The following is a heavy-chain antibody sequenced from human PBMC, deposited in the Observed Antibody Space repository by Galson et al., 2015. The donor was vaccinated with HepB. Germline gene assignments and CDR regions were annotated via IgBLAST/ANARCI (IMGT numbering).Heavy chain of an antibody. CDR3: ARRIVPAATPTNWFDP. Sequence: SLRLSCAASGFTFSSYSMNWVRQAPGKGLEWVSSISSSSSYIYYADSVKGRFTISRDNAKNSLYLQMNSLRAEDTAVYYCARRIVPAATPTNWFDPWGQGTLVTVSS. V-gene: IGHV3-21*01. D-gene: IGHD2-2*01. J-gene: IGHJ5*02. CDR1: GFTFSSYS. CDR2: ISSSSSYI.